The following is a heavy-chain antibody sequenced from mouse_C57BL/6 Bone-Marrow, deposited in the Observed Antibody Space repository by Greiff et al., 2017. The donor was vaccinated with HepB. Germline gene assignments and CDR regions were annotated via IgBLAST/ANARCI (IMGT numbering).Heavy chain of an antibody. CDR2: INPGSGGT. CDR3: ARDYGSLSYFDY. CDR1: GYAFTNYL. D-gene: IGHD1-1*01. Sequence: QVQRQQSGAELVRPGTSVKVSCKASGYAFTNYLIEWVKQRPGQGLEWIGVINPGSGGTNYNEKFKGKATLTADKSSSTAYMQLSSLTSEDSAVYFCARDYGSLSYFDYWGQGTTLTVSS. V-gene: IGHV1-54*01. J-gene: IGHJ2*01.